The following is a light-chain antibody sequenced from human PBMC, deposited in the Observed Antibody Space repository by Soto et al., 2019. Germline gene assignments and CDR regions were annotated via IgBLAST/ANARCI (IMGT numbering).Light chain of an antibody. CDR3: QQYNSDPRT. Sequence: DIQMTQSPSSLSASVGARVTITCRASQDIGYSLGWFQQRPGKAPKSLIYAAATLQSGGPSKFRGRGSGTHFPLTISSLQPDDFRTSHCQQYNSDPRTFGQGTKVEIK. CDR2: AAA. CDR1: QDIGYS. J-gene: IGKJ1*01. V-gene: IGKV1-16*02.